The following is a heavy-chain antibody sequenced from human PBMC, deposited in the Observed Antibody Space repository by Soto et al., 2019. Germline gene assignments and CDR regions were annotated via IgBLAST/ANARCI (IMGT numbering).Heavy chain of an antibody. J-gene: IGHJ6*03. CDR1: GGSISSGGYY. V-gene: IGHV4-31*03. Sequence: SETLSLTCTVSGGSISSGGYYWSWIRQHPGKGLEWIGYIYYSGSTYYNPSLKSRVTISVDTSKNQFSLKLSSVTAADTAVYYCARDVPLRNIVVVPATDEYYMDVWGNGTTVTVSS. CDR2: IYYSGST. D-gene: IGHD2-2*01. CDR3: ARDVPLRNIVVVPATDEYYMDV.